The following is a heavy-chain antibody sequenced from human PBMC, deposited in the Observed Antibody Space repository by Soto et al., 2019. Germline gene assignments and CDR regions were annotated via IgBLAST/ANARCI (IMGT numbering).Heavy chain of an antibody. CDR2: IIPIFGTA. J-gene: IGHJ1*01. V-gene: IGHV1-69*13. CDR1: GGTFSSYA. D-gene: IGHD1-26*01. Sequence: GASVKVSCKASGGTFSSYAISWVRQAPGQGLEWMGGIIPIFGTANYAQKFQGRVTITADESTSTAYMELSSLRSEDTAVYYCARARYSGSRRSLFQHWGQGTLVTGS. CDR3: ARARYSGSRRSLFQH.